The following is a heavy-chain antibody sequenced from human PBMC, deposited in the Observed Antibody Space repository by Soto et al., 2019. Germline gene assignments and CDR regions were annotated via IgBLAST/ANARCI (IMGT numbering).Heavy chain of an antibody. J-gene: IGHJ5*02. CDR3: TRFAFGCSSNSCYAGNWFDT. V-gene: IGHV3-73*01. D-gene: IGHD2-2*01. CDR1: GFTFSGSA. CDR2: IRSKVNSYAT. Sequence: GGSLRLSCAAPGFTFSGSAMHWVRQASGKGLEWVGRIRSKVNSYATAYAASVKGRFTISRDDSKNTAYLQMNSLKTEDTAVYYCTRFAFGCSSNSCYAGNWFDTWGQGTLVTVSS.